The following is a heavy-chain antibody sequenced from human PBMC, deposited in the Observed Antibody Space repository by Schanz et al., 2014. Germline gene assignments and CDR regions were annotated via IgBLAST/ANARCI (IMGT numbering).Heavy chain of an antibody. CDR1: GYNFTTYT. V-gene: IGHV7-4-1*02. CDR2: INTNTGNP. Sequence: QVQLVQSGSELTRPGASVKVSCKASGYNFTTYTMNWVRQAPGQGLEWMGWINTNTGNPTYAQGFTGRFVFSLDTSVSTAYLQVSFLKADDTAVFFCARGEDNWGQYWGQGTLVTVSS. J-gene: IGHJ4*02. D-gene: IGHD7-27*01. CDR3: ARGEDNWGQY.